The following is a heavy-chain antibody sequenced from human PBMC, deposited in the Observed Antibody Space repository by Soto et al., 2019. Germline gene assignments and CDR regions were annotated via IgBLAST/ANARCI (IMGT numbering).Heavy chain of an antibody. J-gene: IGHJ4*02. V-gene: IGHV2-5*01. D-gene: IGHD2-21*02. CDR2: IYWNGDE. Sequence: SGPTLVNPTQTLTLTCTFSGFSLRSSGVGVGWIRQPPGKALEWLALIYWNGDERYTPSLKRRLAISKDTSKNEVFLRMTNMDPVHRGTYSCSHVPYCAGDCIAPFESWRQVNLITVSS. CDR1: GFSLRSSGVG. CDR3: SHVPYCAGDCIAPFES.